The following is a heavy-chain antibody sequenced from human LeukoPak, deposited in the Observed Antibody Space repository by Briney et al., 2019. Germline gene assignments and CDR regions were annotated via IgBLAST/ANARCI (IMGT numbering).Heavy chain of an antibody. CDR3: AKHAGTTRQTKDY. V-gene: IGHV3-33*06. Sequence: GGSLRLSCAASGFTFSSYGMHWVRQAPGKGLEWVAVIWYDGSNKYYADSVKGRFTISRDNSNNRLYLEMNSLRAEDTAVYYCAKHAGTTRQTKDYWGQGTLVTVSS. J-gene: IGHJ4*02. D-gene: IGHD1-1*01. CDR2: IWYDGSNK. CDR1: GFTFSSYG.